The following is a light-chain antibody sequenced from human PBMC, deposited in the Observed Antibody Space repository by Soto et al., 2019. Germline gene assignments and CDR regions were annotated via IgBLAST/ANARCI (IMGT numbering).Light chain of an antibody. Sequence: VLTQTTNTPSLSPVERATLSCRASQSVSSSYLAWDQQKPGQAPRLLIYSASSRATGIPDRFNGSGSGTDFTLTISRLEPEDIPVYYSQQYGRSPSFAQGRRPEV. CDR2: SAS. CDR3: QQYGRSPS. V-gene: IGKV3-20*01. J-gene: IGKJ5*01. CDR1: QSVSSSY.